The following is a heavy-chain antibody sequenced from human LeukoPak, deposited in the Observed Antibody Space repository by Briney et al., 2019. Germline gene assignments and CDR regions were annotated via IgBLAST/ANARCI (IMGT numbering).Heavy chain of an antibody. CDR3: ARRDCGSASCPLDY. V-gene: IGHV1-69*13. CDR2: IIPIFGTS. CDR1: GGTFRSYA. D-gene: IGHD2-2*01. J-gene: IGHJ4*02. Sequence: ASVKVSCKASGGTFRSYAIAWVRQAPGQGLEWMGGIIPIFGTSNYAQKFQGRVTITADESTSTAYMDLSSLRSEDTAVYYCARRDCGSASCPLDYWGQGTLVIVSS.